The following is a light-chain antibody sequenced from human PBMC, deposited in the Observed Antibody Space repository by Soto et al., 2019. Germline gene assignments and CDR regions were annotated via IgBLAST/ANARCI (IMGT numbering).Light chain of an antibody. J-gene: IGKJ4*01. CDR3: KQYNSARLT. V-gene: IGKV1-5*01. CDR2: DAS. CDR1: QSLTVY. Sequence: DIQMTQSPSTLSASVGDRVTITCRASQSLTVYLAWYQQKPGKAPNLLIYDASNLQSGVPSRFSGSGSGTEFTLTISGLQPEDSATYYCKQYNSARLTFGGGTKVEIK.